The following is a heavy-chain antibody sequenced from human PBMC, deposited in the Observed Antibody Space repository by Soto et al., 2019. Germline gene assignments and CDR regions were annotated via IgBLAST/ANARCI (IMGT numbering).Heavy chain of an antibody. CDR1: GFTFSSYA. J-gene: IGHJ4*02. CDR3: AKVPRLYSGPYYFDY. CDR2: ISGSGGST. Sequence: GGSLRLSCAASGFTFSSYAMSCVRQAPGKGLEWVSAISGSGGSTYYADSVKGRFTISRDNSKNTLYLQMNSLRAEDTAVYYCAKVPRLYSGPYYFDYWGQGTLVTVSS. D-gene: IGHD5-12*01. V-gene: IGHV3-23*01.